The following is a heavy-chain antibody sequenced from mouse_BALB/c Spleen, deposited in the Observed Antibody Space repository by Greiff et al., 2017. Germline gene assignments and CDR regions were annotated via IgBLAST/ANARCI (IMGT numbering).Heavy chain of an antibody. CDR2: ISYSGST. Sequence: EVQLQQSGPGLVKPSQSLSLTCTVTGYSITSDYAWNWIRQFPGNKLEWMGYISYSGSTSYNPSLKSRISITRDTSKNQFFLQLNSVTTEDTATYYCARGLPPWFAYWGQGTLVTVSA. CDR3: ARGLPPWFAY. CDR1: GYSITSDYA. J-gene: IGHJ3*01. D-gene: IGHD2-2*01. V-gene: IGHV3-2*02.